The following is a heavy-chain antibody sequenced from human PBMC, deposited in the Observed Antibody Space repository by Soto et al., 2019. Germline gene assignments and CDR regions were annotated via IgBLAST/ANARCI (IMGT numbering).Heavy chain of an antibody. CDR2: IYYSGST. CDR1: GGSISSGDYY. D-gene: IGHD3-9*01. CDR3: ARGSRPYYDILTPTWFDP. J-gene: IGHJ5*02. V-gene: IGHV4-30-4*01. Sequence: SETLSLTCTVSGGSISSGDYYWRWIRQPPGKGLEWIGYIYYSGSTYYNPSLKSRVTISVDTSKNQFSLKLSSVTAADTAVYYCARGSRPYYDILTPTWFDPWGQGTLVTVSS.